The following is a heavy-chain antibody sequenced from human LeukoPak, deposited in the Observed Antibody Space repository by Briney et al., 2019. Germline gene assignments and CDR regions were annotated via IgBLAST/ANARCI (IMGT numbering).Heavy chain of an antibody. V-gene: IGHV4-38-2*02. Sequence: SETLSLTCDVSDYSISTNYFWAWIRQPPGKGLEWIGSIYRSGSTYYNPSLKSRVTISVDTSKNQFSLKVSSVTAADTAVYYCARDVESGRGYYYWGQGILVTVSS. CDR2: IYRSGST. CDR1: DYSISTNYF. D-gene: IGHD2-15*01. CDR3: ARDVESGRGYYY. J-gene: IGHJ4*02.